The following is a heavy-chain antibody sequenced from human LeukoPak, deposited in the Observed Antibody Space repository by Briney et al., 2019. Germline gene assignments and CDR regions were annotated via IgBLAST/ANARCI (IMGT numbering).Heavy chain of an antibody. CDR1: GGSISTSSYH. D-gene: IGHD2-2*01. CDR2: IYYSGKT. J-gene: IGHJ3*02. V-gene: IGHV4-39*07. Sequence: SETLSLTCTVSGGSISTSSYHWGWFRQPPGKALECIGTIYYSGKTYYNPSLSSRVTISIHTSKNEFSLKLSSVTAADRAVYYCARSGPPAGRPDAFDIWGQGTMATVSS. CDR3: ARSGPPAGRPDAFDI.